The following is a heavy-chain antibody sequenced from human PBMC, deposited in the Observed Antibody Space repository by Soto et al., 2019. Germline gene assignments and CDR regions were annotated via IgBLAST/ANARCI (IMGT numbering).Heavy chain of an antibody. CDR3: ARDSRQQLAYYYYYGMDV. V-gene: IGHV1-69*13. CDR1: GGTFSSYA. Sequence: SVKVSCKASGGTFSSYAISWVRQAPGQGLEWMGGIIPIFGTANYAQKFQGRVTITADESTSTAYMELSSLRSEDTAVYYCARDSRQQLAYYYYYGMDVWGQGATVTVSS. D-gene: IGHD6-13*01. J-gene: IGHJ6*02. CDR2: IIPIFGTA.